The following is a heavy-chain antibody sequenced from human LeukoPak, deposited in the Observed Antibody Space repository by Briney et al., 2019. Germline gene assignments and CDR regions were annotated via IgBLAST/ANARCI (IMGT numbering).Heavy chain of an antibody. CDR2: ISAYNNNT. D-gene: IGHD2-2*01. CDR3: ARGARISSSWYSSV. J-gene: IGHJ4*02. Sequence: ASVKVSCKVSGDTLTELSMHWVRQAPGKGLEWMGWISAYNNNTNYAQKFQGRLTMTTDTSTSTAYMELRSLRSDDTAVYYCARGARISSSWYSSVWGQGTLITVS. V-gene: IGHV1-18*01. CDR1: GDTLTELS.